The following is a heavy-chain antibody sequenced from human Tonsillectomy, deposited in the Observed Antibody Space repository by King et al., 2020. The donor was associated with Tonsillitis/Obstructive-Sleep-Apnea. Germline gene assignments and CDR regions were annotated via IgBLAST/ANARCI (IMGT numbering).Heavy chain of an antibody. D-gene: IGHD3-16*01. CDR3: AREKEGDYYYYYYMDV. CDR2: INSDGSST. V-gene: IGHV3-74*01. Sequence: VQLVESGGGLVQPGGSLRLSCAASGVTFSSYWMHWVRQAPGKGLVWVSRINSDGSSTNYADSVKGRFTISRDNAKNTLYLQMNSLRAEDTAVYYCAREKEGDYYYYYYMDVWGKGTTVTVSS. J-gene: IGHJ6*03. CDR1: GVTFSSYW.